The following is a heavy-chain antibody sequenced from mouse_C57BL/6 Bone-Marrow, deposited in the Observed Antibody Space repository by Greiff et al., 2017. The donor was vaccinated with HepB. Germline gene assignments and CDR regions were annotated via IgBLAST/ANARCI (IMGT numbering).Heavy chain of an antibody. J-gene: IGHJ4*01. CDR3: TIYDYDGDCYAMDY. V-gene: IGHV6-3*01. D-gene: IGHD2-4*01. Sequence: EVKLMESGGGLVQPGGSMKLSCVASGFTFSNYWMNWVRQSPEKGLEWVAQIGLKSDNYATHYAESVKGRFTISRDDSKSSVYLQMNNLRAEDTGIYYCTIYDYDGDCYAMDYWGQGTSVTVSS. CDR2: IGLKSDNYAT. CDR1: GFTFSNYW.